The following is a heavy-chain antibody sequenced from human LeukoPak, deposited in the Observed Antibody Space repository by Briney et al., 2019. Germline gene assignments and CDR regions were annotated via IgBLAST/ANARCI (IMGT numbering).Heavy chain of an antibody. J-gene: IGHJ4*02. CDR2: IYTSGST. Sequence: PSETLSLTCTVSGGSISSYYWSWIRQPAGKGLGWIGRIYTSGSTNYHPSLKSRVTMSVDTSKNQFSLKLSSVTAADTAVYYCASTSWEWELALTHWGQGTLVTVSS. CDR3: ASTSWEWELALTH. D-gene: IGHD1-26*01. V-gene: IGHV4-4*07. CDR1: GGSISSYY.